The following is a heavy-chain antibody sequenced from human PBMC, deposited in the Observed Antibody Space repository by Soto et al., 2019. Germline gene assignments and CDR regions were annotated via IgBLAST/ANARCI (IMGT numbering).Heavy chain of an antibody. D-gene: IGHD2-2*01. J-gene: IGHJ6*04. CDR1: GHTFTSYG. CDR3: ARENHCSSTSCYARYYYRMDV. Sequence: ASVKVSCKASGHTFTSYGISWVRQAPGQGLEWMGWISAYNGNTNYAQKLQGRVTMTTDTSTSTAYMELRSLRSDDTAVYYCARENHCSSTSCYARYYYRMDVWGKGTTVTVSS. V-gene: IGHV1-18*01. CDR2: ISAYNGNT.